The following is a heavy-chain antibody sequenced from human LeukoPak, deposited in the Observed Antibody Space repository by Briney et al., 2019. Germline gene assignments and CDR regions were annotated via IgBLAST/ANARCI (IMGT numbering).Heavy chain of an antibody. CDR2: INHSGST. V-gene: IGHV4-34*01. J-gene: IGHJ5*02. CDR3: ARVLGYSSSWYYWFDP. D-gene: IGHD6-13*01. Sequence: SETLSPACAVYGGSFSGYYWSWIRQPPGKGLEWIGEINHSGSTNYNPSLKSRVTISVDTSKNQFSLKLSSVTAADTAVYYCARVLGYSSSWYYWFDPWGQGTLVTVSS. CDR1: GGSFSGYY.